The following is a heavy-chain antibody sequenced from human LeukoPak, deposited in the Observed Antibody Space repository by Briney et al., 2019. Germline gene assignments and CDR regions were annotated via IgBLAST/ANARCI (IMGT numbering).Heavy chain of an antibody. CDR3: AKRRAASAWRTTYYFDF. V-gene: IGHV3-23*01. D-gene: IGHD6-13*01. CDR1: GFTFSSYA. Sequence: GGSLRLSCAASGFTFSSYAMSWVRQAPGKGLQWVSTISGSGGNTYYADSVKGRFTVSRDNSKNTLCLQMNILRADDTAVYYCAKRRAASAWRTTYYFDFWGQGTLVTVSS. J-gene: IGHJ4*02. CDR2: ISGSGGNT.